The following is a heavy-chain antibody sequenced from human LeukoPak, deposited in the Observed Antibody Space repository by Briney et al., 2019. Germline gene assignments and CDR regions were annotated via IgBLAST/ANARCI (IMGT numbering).Heavy chain of an antibody. CDR2: INTNTGNP. CDR1: GYTFTSYA. V-gene: IGHV7-4-1*02. CDR3: ARDVDIVVVTAIDY. D-gene: IGHD2-21*02. Sequence: VASVKVSCKASGYTFTSYAMNWVRQAPGQGLEWMGWINTNTGNPTYAQGFTGRFVFSLDTSVSTAYLQISSLKAEDTAVYYCARDVDIVVVTAIDYWGQGTLVTVSS. J-gene: IGHJ4*02.